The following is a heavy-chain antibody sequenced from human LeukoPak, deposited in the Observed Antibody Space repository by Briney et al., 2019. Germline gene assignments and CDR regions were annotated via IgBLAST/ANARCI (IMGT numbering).Heavy chain of an antibody. Sequence: GGSLRLSCAASGFTFSSYEMNWVRQAPGKGLEWVSYISSSGSTIYYADSVKGRFTISRDNAKNSLYLQMNSLRAEDTAVYYCAREGMVRGVFDYWGQGTLVTLSS. D-gene: IGHD3-10*01. CDR1: GFTFSSYE. CDR3: AREGMVRGVFDY. CDR2: ISSSGSTI. V-gene: IGHV3-48*03. J-gene: IGHJ4*02.